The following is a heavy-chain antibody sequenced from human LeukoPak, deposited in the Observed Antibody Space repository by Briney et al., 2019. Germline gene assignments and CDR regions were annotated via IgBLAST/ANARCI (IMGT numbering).Heavy chain of an antibody. CDR1: GGSISSGGYY. CDR3: ARALGWPMVRGVEENWFDP. V-gene: IGHV4-31*03. Sequence: PSETLSLTCTVSGGSISSGGYYWSWIRQHPGKGLEWIGYIYYSGSTYYNPSLKSRVTISVDTSKNQFSLKLSSVTAADTAVYYCARALGWPMVRGVEENWFDPWGQGTLVTVSS. D-gene: IGHD3-10*01. J-gene: IGHJ5*02. CDR2: IYYSGST.